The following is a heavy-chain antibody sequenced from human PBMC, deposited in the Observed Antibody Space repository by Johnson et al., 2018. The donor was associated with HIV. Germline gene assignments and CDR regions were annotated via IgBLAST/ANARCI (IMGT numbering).Heavy chain of an antibody. D-gene: IGHD3-10*01. CDR3: ASPIARGGSSS. J-gene: IGHJ3*01. V-gene: IGHV3-7*05. Sequence: EVQLVESGGGLVQPGGSLRLSCAASGFTFSSNWMNWVRQAPGKGLEWVANIKEDGSEKYYVDSERGRFTVSRDNAKNLLYLQMNSLRVEDTAVYYCASPIARGGSSSWGQGTMVIVSA. CDR2: IKEDGSEK. CDR1: GFTFSSNW.